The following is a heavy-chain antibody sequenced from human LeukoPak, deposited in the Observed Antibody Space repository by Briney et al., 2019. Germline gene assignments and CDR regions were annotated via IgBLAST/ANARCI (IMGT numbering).Heavy chain of an antibody. J-gene: IGHJ4*02. CDR2: IRSSSSSK. CDR1: GTTFRGNS. Sequence: GGSLRLSCGGSGTTFRGNSMTWVPQAPGKALEGVSFIRSSSSSKSYADAVKGRFTISRDNANKSLYMQMNSLRAEDTAVYYCARPSSGWNKLAPERKNWGQGTLVTVSS. D-gene: IGHD6-19*01. CDR3: ARPSSGWNKLAPERKN. V-gene: IGHV3-21*01.